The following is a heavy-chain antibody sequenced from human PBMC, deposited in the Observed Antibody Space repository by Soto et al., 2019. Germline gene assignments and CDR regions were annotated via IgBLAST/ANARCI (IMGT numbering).Heavy chain of an antibody. CDR1: GDSISDYFY. Sequence: QVQLQGSGPGQVKPSETLSLTYTVSGDSISDYFYWSCIRQPAGKGLDWIGRIYTDGTTKSNPSLKSRVTLSLDKSKHQFSLRLSSVTAADTAVYYFAREVRGGFTGIFDQWGRGSRVTVSS. CDR3: AREVRGGFTGIFDQ. D-gene: IGHD2-15*01. V-gene: IGHV4-4*07. J-gene: IGHJ4*02. CDR2: IYTDGTT.